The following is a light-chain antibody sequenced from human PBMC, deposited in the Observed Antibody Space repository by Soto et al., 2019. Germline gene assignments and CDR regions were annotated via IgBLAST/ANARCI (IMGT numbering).Light chain of an antibody. J-gene: IGKJ1*01. V-gene: IGKV1-5*03. CDR3: QQYNSYWT. CDR2: KAS. CDR1: QSISSW. Sequence: DIQMTQSPSTLSASVGDRVTITCRASQSISSWLAWYQQKPGKAHKLLIYKASSLESGVPSRFSGSGSGTEFTLTISSLQPDDFATYYCQQYNSYWTSGQGTKVEIK.